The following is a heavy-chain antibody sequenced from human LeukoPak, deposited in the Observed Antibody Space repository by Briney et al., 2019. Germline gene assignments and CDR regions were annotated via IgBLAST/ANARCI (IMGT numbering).Heavy chain of an antibody. V-gene: IGHV3-33*06. CDR1: GFTFSSSG. D-gene: IGHD5-18*01. Sequence: PGRSLRPSCAASGFTFSSSGMHWVRQAPGKGLEWVAVIWSDGSNKYYADSVKGRFTISRDNSKNTLYLQMNSLRAEDTAVYYCAKDPSSYGRRPAVDYWGQGTLVTVSS. CDR3: AKDPSSYGRRPAVDY. CDR2: IWSDGSNK. J-gene: IGHJ4*02.